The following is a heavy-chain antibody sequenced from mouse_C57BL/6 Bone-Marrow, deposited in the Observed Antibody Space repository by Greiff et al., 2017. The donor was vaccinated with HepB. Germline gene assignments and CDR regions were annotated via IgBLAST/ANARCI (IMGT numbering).Heavy chain of an antibody. D-gene: IGHD1-1*01. CDR1: GYTFTDYY. J-gene: IGHJ2*01. Sequence: EVQLQQSGPELVKPGASVKISCKASGYTFTDYYMNWVKQSHGKSLEWIGDINPNNGGTSYNQKFKGKATLTVDKSSSTAYMELRSLTSEDSAVYYCARAYGSSGNYFDYWGQGTTLTVSS. CDR2: INPNNGGT. CDR3: ARAYGSSGNYFDY. V-gene: IGHV1-26*01.